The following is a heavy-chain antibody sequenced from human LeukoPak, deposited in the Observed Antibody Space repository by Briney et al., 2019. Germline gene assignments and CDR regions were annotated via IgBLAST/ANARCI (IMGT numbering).Heavy chain of an antibody. CDR1: GGSASHTAYY. CDR3: ARLSGYNLSRNAFNF. J-gene: IGHJ3*01. CDR2: IYMNGHT. Sequence: PSETLSPTRTVSGGSASHTAYYWGWIRQPPGKGLEWIGNIYMNGHTYYNPSLALRSRVTLSLDTSTNEFSLKVSSVTAADTAVYYRARLSGYNLSRNAFNFRGQGTMVTVSS. D-gene: IGHD5-12*01. V-gene: IGHV4-39*01.